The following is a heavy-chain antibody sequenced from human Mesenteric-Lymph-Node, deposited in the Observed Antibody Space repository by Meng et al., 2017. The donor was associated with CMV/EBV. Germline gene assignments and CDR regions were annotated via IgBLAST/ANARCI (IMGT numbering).Heavy chain of an antibody. CDR2: IFYSGST. Sequence: SETLSLTCTVSGGSISSSSYYWGWIRQPPGKGLEWIGSIFYSGSTYYNPSLKSRLTISVDTSKNQFSLKLSSVTAADTAVYYCARVHSSSWYPLDFWGQGTLVTVSS. D-gene: IGHD6-13*01. J-gene: IGHJ4*02. V-gene: IGHV4-39*07. CDR3: ARVHSSSWYPLDF. CDR1: GGSISSSSYY.